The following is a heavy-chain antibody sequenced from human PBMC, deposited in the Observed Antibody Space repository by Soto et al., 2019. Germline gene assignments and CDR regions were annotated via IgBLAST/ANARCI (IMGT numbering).Heavy chain of an antibody. J-gene: IGHJ4*02. V-gene: IGHV4-59*01. CDR1: GGSIGSYY. Sequence: SETLSLTCTVSGGSIGSYYWSWIRQPPGKGLEWIGYIYYSGSTNYNPSLKSRVTISVDTSKNQFSLKLSSVTAADTAVYYCARYIAASGTYYFDYWGQGTLVTVSS. CDR2: IYYSGST. D-gene: IGHD6-13*01. CDR3: ARYIAASGTYYFDY.